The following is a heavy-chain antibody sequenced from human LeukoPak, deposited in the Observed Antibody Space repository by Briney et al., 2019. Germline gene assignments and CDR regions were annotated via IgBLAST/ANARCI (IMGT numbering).Heavy chain of an antibody. V-gene: IGHV4-30-4*08. CDR3: ARERGVNVVGYFDL. J-gene: IGHJ2*01. CDR1: GGSISSGATY. D-gene: IGHD2-2*01. Sequence: SETLSLTCTVSGGSISSGATYWSWISPPPGKGLEWIVYIYYSGSTYYNPSLKSRVNISVDTSQNQFSLKLSSVTAADTAVYYCARERGVNVVGYFDLWGRGTLVTVSS. CDR2: IYYSGST.